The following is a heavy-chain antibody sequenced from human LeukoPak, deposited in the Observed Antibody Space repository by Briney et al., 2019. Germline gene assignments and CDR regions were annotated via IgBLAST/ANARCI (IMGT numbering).Heavy chain of an antibody. CDR3: ARGPGSYSGFDY. J-gene: IGHJ4*02. D-gene: IGHD1-26*01. Sequence: ASVKVSCKASGYTFTSYDINWVRQATGQGLEWMGWISAYNGNTNYAQKLQGRVTMTTDTSTSTAYMELWSLRSDDTAVYYCARGPGSYSGFDYWGQGTLVTVSS. CDR1: GYTFTSYD. CDR2: ISAYNGNT. V-gene: IGHV1-18*01.